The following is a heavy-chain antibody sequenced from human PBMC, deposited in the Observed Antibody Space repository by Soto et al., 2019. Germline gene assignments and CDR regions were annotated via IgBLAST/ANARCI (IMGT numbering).Heavy chain of an antibody. V-gene: IGHV3-48*01. CDR1: GFTFSSYS. CDR3: ARAGRTRYCSGDSCYSLDS. D-gene: IGHD2-15*01. Sequence: GGSLRLSCAASGFTFSSYSMNWVRQAPGKGLEWVSYISSSGGTIYYADSVKGRFTISRDNAKNSQYLQMNNLRVEDTAVYYCARAGRTRYCSGDSCYSLDSWGQGTLVTVSS. CDR2: ISSSGGTI. J-gene: IGHJ4*02.